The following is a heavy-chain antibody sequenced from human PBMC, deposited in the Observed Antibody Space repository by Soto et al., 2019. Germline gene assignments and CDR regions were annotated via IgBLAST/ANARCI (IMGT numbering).Heavy chain of an antibody. CDR2: IIPIFGTA. CDR3: ARDDHSSGYYYGTEYFQH. V-gene: IGHV1-69*13. CDR1: GGTFSSYA. D-gene: IGHD3-22*01. J-gene: IGHJ1*01. Sequence: GASVKVSCKASGGTFSSYAISCVRQAPGQGLEWMGGIIPIFGTANYAQKFQGRVTIAADESTSTAYMELSSLRSEDTAVYYCARDDHSSGYYYGTEYFQHWGQGTLVTSPQ.